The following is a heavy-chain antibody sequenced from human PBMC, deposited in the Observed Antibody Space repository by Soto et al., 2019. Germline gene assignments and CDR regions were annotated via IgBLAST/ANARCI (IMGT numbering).Heavy chain of an antibody. V-gene: IGHV4-31*03. CDR3: ARARMVRGIIYYYGMDV. D-gene: IGHD3-10*01. J-gene: IGHJ6*02. CDR2: FYYSGRT. CDR1: GGSISSDGNY. Sequence: QVQLQESGPGLVKSSQTLSLTCTVSGGSISSDGNYWRWIRQHPGKGLEWIGYFYYSGRTKYNPSIKSRVTIAVDTSKNQFSLKLNSVTAADTAVYYCARARMVRGIIYYYGMDVWGQGTTVTVSS.